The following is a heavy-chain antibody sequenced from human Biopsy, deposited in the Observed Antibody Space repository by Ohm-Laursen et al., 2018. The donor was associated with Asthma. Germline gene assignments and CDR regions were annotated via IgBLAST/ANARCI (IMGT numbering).Heavy chain of an antibody. J-gene: IGHJ4*02. V-gene: IGHV4-61*01. Sequence: GTLSLTWSVFGGSVSSPSHYWSWIRQPPGKGLESIGHVYYSGSTNYNPSLKSRVTISIDASKNQFSLKLTSVTAADTAVYYCARGVDRVTGLLDHFDSWGQGTLVTVPS. D-gene: IGHD2-21*02. CDR1: GGSVSSPSHY. CDR2: VYYSGST. CDR3: ARGVDRVTGLLDHFDS.